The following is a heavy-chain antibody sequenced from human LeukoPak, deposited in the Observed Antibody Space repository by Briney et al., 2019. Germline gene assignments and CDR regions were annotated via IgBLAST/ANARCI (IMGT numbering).Heavy chain of an antibody. CDR3: ATRSSTNWGLMLSHTYDYYFDY. V-gene: IGHV3-48*01. CDR2: ISSSSSTI. J-gene: IGHJ4*02. D-gene: IGHD7-27*01. CDR1: GFTFSSYS. Sequence: PGGSLRLSCSASGFTFSSYSMNWVRQAPGKGLEWVSYISSSSSTIYYADSVKGRFTISRDNAKNSLYLQMNSLRAEDTAVYYCATRSSTNWGLMLSHTYDYYFDYWGQGTLVTVSS.